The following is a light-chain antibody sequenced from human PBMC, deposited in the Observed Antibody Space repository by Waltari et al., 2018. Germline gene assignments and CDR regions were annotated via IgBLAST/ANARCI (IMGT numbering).Light chain of an antibody. CDR3: QQYNNWPRT. V-gene: IGKV3-15*01. Sequence: ERVMTQSPATLSVSPGERVTLSCRASESVLINVVWYQQKCGQPPRLLIYGASTRAAGIPARFGGSGSGTDFTLTISSLQSEDFAVYYCQQYNNWPRTFGQGTRLEIK. CDR2: GAS. J-gene: IGKJ5*01. CDR1: ESVLIN.